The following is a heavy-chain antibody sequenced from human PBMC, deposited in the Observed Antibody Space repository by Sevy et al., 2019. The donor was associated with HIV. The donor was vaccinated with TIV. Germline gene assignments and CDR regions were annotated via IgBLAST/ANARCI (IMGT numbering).Heavy chain of an antibody. V-gene: IGHV3-21*01. J-gene: IGHJ4*02. D-gene: IGHD3-10*01. CDR1: GFTFSSYS. CDR3: ASAPPYYYGSGINYFDY. Sequence: GGSLRLSCAASGFTFSSYSMNWVRQAPGKGLEWVSSISGISNYIYYADSMKGRFTVSRDNARNSLYLQMNSLRAEDTAVYYCASAPPYYYGSGINYFDYWGQGTLVTVSS. CDR2: ISGISNYI.